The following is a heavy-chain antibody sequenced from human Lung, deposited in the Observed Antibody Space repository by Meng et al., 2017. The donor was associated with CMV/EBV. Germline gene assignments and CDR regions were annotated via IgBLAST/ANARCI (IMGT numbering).Heavy chain of an antibody. CDR2: IRHSGDIT. D-gene: IGHD6-6*01. V-gene: IGHV4-34*01. CDR1: GGSLSGYY. CDR3: ARQYSSSYYSDY. Sequence: GSXRLXCGIYGGSLSGYYWSWIRQTPGKGLEWIGEIRHSGDITNYNPSLKSRVIISIDTSKKQFSLKLSAVTAADTAVYYCARQYSSSYYSDYWGQGTLVTVSS. J-gene: IGHJ4*02.